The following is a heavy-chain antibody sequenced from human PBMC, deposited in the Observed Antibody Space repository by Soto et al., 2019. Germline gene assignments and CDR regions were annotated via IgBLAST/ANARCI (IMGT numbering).Heavy chain of an antibody. CDR3: ARVSGYCSGGSCYTELDYYYYGMDV. J-gene: IGHJ6*02. D-gene: IGHD2-15*01. V-gene: IGHV1-69*01. CDR2: IIPIFGTA. Sequence: QVQLVQSGAEVKKPGSSVKVSCKASGGTFSSYAISWVRQAPGQGIEWVGGIIPIFGTANYAQKFQGRVTITADESTSTAYMELSSLRSEDTAVYYCARVSGYCSGGSCYTELDYYYYGMDVWGQGTTVTVSS. CDR1: GGTFSSYA.